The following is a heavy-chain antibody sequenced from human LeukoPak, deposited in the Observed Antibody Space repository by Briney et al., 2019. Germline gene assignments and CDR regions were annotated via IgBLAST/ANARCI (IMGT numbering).Heavy chain of an antibody. V-gene: IGHV4-39*01. CDR3: ARRGVGIQLWYYYYYYMDV. CDR2: IYYSGST. D-gene: IGHD5-18*01. J-gene: IGHJ6*03. CDR1: GGSISSGSYY. Sequence: SQTLSLTCTVSGGSISSGSYYWGWIRQPPGKGLEWIGSIYYSGSTYYNPSLKSRVTISVDTSKNQFSLKLSSVTAADTAVYYCARRGVGIQLWYYYYYYMDVWGKGTTVTVSS.